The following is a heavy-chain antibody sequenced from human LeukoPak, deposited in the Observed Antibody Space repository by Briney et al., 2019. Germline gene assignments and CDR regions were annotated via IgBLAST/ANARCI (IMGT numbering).Heavy chain of an antibody. CDR1: GFTFSSQA. Sequence: PGGSLRLSCAASGFTFSSQAMSWVRQAPGKGLEWVSSISGSGGSTYYADSVKGRFTISRDNSKDTLYLQLNSLRDEDTAVYFCAKDRGNYYFDFWGLGTLVIVSS. CDR3: AKDRGNYYFDF. J-gene: IGHJ4*02. D-gene: IGHD3-10*01. V-gene: IGHV3-23*01. CDR2: ISGSGGST.